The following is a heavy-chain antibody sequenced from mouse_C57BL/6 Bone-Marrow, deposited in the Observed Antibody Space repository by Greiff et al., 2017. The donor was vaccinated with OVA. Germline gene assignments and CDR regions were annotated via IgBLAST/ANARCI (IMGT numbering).Heavy chain of an antibody. J-gene: IGHJ4*01. CDR2: IHPNSGST. V-gene: IGHV1-64*01. D-gene: IGHD2-4*01. CDR1: GYTFTSYW. Sequence: QVQLQQPGAELVKPGASVKLSCKASGYTFTSYWMHWVKQRPGQGLEWIGMIHPNSGSTNYNEKFKSKATLTVDKSSSTAYMQLSSLTSEDSAVYYCAGGDYDDYAMDYWGQGTSVTVSS. CDR3: AGGDYDDYAMDY.